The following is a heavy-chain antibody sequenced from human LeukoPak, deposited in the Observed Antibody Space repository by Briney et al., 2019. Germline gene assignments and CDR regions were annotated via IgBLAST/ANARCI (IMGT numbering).Heavy chain of an antibody. CDR2: IYTSGST. Sequence: PSETLSLTCTVSGGSISSYYWSWIRQPAGKGLEWIGRIYTSGSTDYNPSLKSRVTISGDTSKNQFSLKVSSVTAADTAVYYCTRELPIYYFDYWGQGTLVTVSS. V-gene: IGHV4-4*07. J-gene: IGHJ4*02. CDR3: TRELPIYYFDY. D-gene: IGHD3-3*01. CDR1: GGSISSYY.